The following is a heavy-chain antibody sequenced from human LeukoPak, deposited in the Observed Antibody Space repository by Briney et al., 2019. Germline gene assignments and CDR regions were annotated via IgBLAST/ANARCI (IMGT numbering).Heavy chain of an antibody. Sequence: PGGSLRLSCTASGFTFGDYAMSWVRQAPGKGLEWVGFIRSKAYGGTTEYAASVKGRFTISRDDSKSIAYLQMNSLKTEDTAVYYCTRVTRLGESPYYYYYMDVWGKGTTVTISS. CDR1: GFTFGDYA. V-gene: IGHV3-49*04. CDR2: IRSKAYGGTT. J-gene: IGHJ6*03. CDR3: TRVTRLGESPYYYYYMDV. D-gene: IGHD3-10*01.